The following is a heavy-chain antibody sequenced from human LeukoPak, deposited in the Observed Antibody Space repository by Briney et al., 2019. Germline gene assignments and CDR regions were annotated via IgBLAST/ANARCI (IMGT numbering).Heavy chain of an antibody. V-gene: IGHV3-73*01. CDR2: IRSKANSYAT. CDR1: GFTLSGSA. CDR3: TRQVDYYYYYMDV. Sequence: GGSLRLSCAASGFTLSGSAMHWVRQASGKGLEWVGRIRSKANSYATAYAASVKGRFTISRDDSKNTAYLQMNSLKTEDTAVYYCTRQVDYYYYYMDVWGKGTTVTISS. J-gene: IGHJ6*03.